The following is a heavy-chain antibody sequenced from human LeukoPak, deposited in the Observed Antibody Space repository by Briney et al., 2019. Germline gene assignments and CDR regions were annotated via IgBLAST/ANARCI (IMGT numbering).Heavy chain of an antibody. D-gene: IGHD3-10*01. CDR3: ARDSGTTGEVKFDP. CDR1: GGSFSGYY. V-gene: IGHV4-4*07. CDR2: IYGSGST. J-gene: IGHJ5*02. Sequence: SQTLSLTCAVYGGSFSGYYWSWIRQPAGKGLEWIGRIYGSGSTDYNPSLKSRVTMSIDTSKNQFSLNLISVTAADTAVYYCARDSGTTGEVKFDPWGQGTLVTVSS.